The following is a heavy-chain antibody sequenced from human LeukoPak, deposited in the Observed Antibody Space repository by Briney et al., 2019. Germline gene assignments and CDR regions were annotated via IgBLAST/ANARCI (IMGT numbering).Heavy chain of an antibody. J-gene: IGHJ5*02. CDR1: GFTFSSYA. D-gene: IGHD2-2*01. Sequence: VGSIRLSCVGSGFTFSSYAMNWVRQAPGKGVEWVSSISSNNNIYYADSVKGRFTISRDNAKNSLSLQMNSLRGEDTAVYYCGREDCNNVRCYGASDAWGQGTLVTVSS. CDR2: ISSNNNI. V-gene: IGHV3-69-1*01. CDR3: GREDCNNVRCYGASDA.